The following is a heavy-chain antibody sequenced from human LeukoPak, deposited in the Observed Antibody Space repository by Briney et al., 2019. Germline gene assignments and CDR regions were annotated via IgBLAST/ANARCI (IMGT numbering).Heavy chain of an antibody. J-gene: IGHJ4*02. Sequence: ASVKVSCKASGYTFTSYGISWVRQAPGQGLEWMGWINPNSGGTNYAQKFQGRVTMTRDTSISTAYMELSRLRSDDTAVYYCARGWLGDDSGQDYWGQGTLVTVSS. CDR1: GYTFTSYG. CDR2: INPNSGGT. D-gene: IGHD6-19*01. CDR3: ARGWLGDDSGQDY. V-gene: IGHV1-2*02.